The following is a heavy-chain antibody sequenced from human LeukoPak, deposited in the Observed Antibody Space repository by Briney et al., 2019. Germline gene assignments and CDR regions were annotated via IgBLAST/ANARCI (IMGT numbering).Heavy chain of an antibody. CDR2: ISAYNGNT. CDR1: GYTFTSYG. J-gene: IGHJ4*02. CDR3: ARVPPGGFGELSPLFDY. D-gene: IGHD3-10*01. Sequence: ASVTVSCKASGYTFTSYGISWVRQAPGQGLEWMGWISAYNGNTNYAQKLQGRVTMTTDTSTSTAYMELRSLRSDDTAVHYCARVPPGGFGELSPLFDYWGQGTLVTVSS. V-gene: IGHV1-18*01.